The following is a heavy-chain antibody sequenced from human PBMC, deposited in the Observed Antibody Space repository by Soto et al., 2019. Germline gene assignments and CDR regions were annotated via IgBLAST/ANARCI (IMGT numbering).Heavy chain of an antibody. Sequence: QVQLVQAGAEVKKPGSSVKVSCKASGGTFGSYAFSCVRQAPGQGLEWMGGIIPVSGAAHYAQKFQGRVTSTADESTSTAYMELSSLSSQDTAVYYCATALGCRSTACTLDYWGQGTRVIVSS. D-gene: IGHD2-2*01. CDR3: ATALGCRSTACTLDY. CDR2: IIPVSGAA. J-gene: IGHJ4*02. CDR1: GGTFGSYA. V-gene: IGHV1-69*01.